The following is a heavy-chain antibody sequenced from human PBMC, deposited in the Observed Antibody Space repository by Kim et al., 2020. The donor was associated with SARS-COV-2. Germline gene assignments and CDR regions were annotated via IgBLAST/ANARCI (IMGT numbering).Heavy chain of an antibody. Sequence: GGSLRLSCAASGFTFDTFDDYAMHWVRQAPGKGLEWVSLISGDGHSPYYADSVKGRFTISSDNSKNSLYLQMNSLTTADTALYYCAKDTVIVAAATSAF. CDR3: AKDTVIVAAATSAF. CDR1: GFTFDTFDDYA. CDR2: ISGDGHSP. J-gene: IGHJ3*01. D-gene: IGHD2-2*01. V-gene: IGHV3-43*02.